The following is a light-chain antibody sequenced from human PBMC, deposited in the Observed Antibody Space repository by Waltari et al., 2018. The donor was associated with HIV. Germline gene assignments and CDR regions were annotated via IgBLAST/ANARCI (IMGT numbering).Light chain of an antibody. Sequence: SYELTQPPSVSVSPGQTARITCSGDALPKQYVYWYQQKPGQAPVLVIYKDTERPSGTPERFSGSSSGTTVTLTISGVQAEDEADYYCHSADGSATYVFGTGTKVTVL. V-gene: IGLV3-25*03. CDR1: ALPKQY. CDR2: KDT. CDR3: HSADGSATYV. J-gene: IGLJ1*01.